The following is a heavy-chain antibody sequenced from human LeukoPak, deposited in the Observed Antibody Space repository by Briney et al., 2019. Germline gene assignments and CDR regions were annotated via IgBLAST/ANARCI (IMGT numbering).Heavy chain of an antibody. J-gene: IGHJ4*02. CDR3: ARDPRIYGGYDRGFDY. V-gene: IGHV1-69*04. CDR2: IIPILGIA. D-gene: IGHD5-12*01. Sequence: SVKVSCKASGGTFSSYAMSWVRQAPGQGLEWMGRIIPILGIANYAQKFQGRVTITADKSTSTAYMELSSLRSEDTAVYYCARDPRIYGGYDRGFDYWGQGTLVTVSS. CDR1: GGTFSSYA.